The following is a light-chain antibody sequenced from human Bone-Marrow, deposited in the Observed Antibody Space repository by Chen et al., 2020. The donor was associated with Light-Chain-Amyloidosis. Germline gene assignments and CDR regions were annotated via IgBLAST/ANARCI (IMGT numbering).Light chain of an antibody. Sequence: SSELTQPPSASVSPGPTARIPCSGDALPNQYAYWFQQRSGQAPVPVMYKDTARPSGIPERFSGSKSGTTVTLTITGVQAEDEADYYCQSSGSGGIYPWVFGAGTKLTVL. CDR2: KDT. CDR1: ALPNQY. V-gene: IGLV3-25*03. J-gene: IGLJ3*02. CDR3: QSSGSGGIYPWV.